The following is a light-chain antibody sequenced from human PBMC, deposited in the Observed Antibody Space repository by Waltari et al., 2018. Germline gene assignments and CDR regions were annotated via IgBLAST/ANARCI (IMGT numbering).Light chain of an antibody. Sequence: DIQMTQSPSSLSASVGDRVTITCRASQIISNYLAWYQQKPGKAPILLIYKASTLKSGVPSRFSGSGSGTQFTLTISSLQPPDFATYYCQQYNTYSSFGQGTKLEIK. CDR1: QIISNY. CDR3: QQYNTYSS. CDR2: KAS. V-gene: IGKV1-5*03. J-gene: IGKJ2*01.